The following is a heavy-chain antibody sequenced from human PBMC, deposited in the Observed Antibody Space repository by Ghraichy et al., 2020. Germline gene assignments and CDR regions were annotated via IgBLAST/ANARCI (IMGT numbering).Heavy chain of an antibody. CDR3: TRAYDFWSGSDSNWFDP. CDR1: GFTFSNYW. D-gene: IGHD3-3*01. CDR2: INSDGSTI. Sequence: GGSLRLSCAASGFTFSNYWMHWVRQAPGRGLVWVSRINSDGSTITYADSVKGRFTISRDNAKNTVYLQMNSLRVEDTAVYHCTRAYDFWSGSDSNWFDPWGQGTLVTVSS. V-gene: IGHV3-74*03. J-gene: IGHJ5*02.